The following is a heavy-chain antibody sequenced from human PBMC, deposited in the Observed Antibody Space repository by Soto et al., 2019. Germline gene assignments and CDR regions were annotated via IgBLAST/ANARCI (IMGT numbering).Heavy chain of an antibody. CDR3: ARPESGYAFDF. CDR2: ITTYNGNT. V-gene: IGHV1-18*01. CDR1: GYPFTTYA. D-gene: IGHD3-22*01. Sequence: QVQLVQSGAEMKKPGASVKVSCKASGYPFTTYAIGWVRQAPGQGREWMGWITTYNGNTNYAQKFQGRVTMTTDTSTSTAYMDLRSRSVDDTAVYYCARPESGYAFDFWGQGTMVTVSS. J-gene: IGHJ3*01.